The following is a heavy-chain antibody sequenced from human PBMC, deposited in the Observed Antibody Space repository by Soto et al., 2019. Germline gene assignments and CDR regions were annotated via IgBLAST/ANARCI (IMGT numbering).Heavy chain of an antibody. Sequence: QLQLQESGPGLVKPSETLSLTCTVSGGSISSSSYYWGWIRQPPGKGLEWIGSIYYSGSTYYNPSLKSRVTISVDTSKNQFSLKLSSVTAADTAVYYCARHVPGFGVVIIPYYFDYWGQGTLVTVSS. CDR3: ARHVPGFGVVIIPYYFDY. CDR2: IYYSGST. D-gene: IGHD3-3*01. J-gene: IGHJ4*02. CDR1: GGSISSSSYY. V-gene: IGHV4-39*01.